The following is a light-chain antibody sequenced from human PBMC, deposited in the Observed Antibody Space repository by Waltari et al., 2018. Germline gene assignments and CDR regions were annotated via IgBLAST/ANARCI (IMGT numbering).Light chain of an antibody. V-gene: IGKV3-15*01. CDR1: QSISFN. CDR3: QQYNVWPPIT. J-gene: IGKJ5*01. Sequence: EILMTQSPATLSLSPGERATLSCRASQSISFNLAWYQQRPGQPPRLLIFHASTRATGIPARFSGSVSVTEFTLTIRTLQSEDSGVYYCQQYNVWPPITFGQGTRLEIK. CDR2: HAS.